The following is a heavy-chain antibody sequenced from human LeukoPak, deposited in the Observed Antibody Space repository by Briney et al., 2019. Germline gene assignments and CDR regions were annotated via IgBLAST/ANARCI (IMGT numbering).Heavy chain of an antibody. J-gene: IGHJ3*02. V-gene: IGHV4-31*03. CDR3: ARGVTGDAFDI. Sequence: PSETLSLTCTVSGGSISSGGYYWSWIRQHPGKGLEWIGYIYYSGSTYYNPSLKSRVTISVDTSKNQFSLKLSSVTAADTAVYYCARGVTGDAFDIWGQGTMVTVSS. CDR2: IYYSGST. CDR1: GGSISSGGYY.